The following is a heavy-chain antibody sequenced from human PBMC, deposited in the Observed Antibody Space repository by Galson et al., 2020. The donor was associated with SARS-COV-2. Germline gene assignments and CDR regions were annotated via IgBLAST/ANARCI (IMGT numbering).Heavy chain of an antibody. Sequence: QLGESLKISCAASGFTFSSYAMHWVRQAPGKGLEWVAVISYDGSNKYYADSVKGRFTISRDNSKNTLYLQMNSLRAEDTAVYYCARDPQYYDFWSGYYPQTHYYYYYMDVWGKGTTVTVSS. V-gene: IGHV3-30*04. CDR2: ISYDGSNK. J-gene: IGHJ6*03. CDR3: ARDPQYYDFWSGYYPQTHYYYYYMDV. CDR1: GFTFSSYA. D-gene: IGHD3-3*01.